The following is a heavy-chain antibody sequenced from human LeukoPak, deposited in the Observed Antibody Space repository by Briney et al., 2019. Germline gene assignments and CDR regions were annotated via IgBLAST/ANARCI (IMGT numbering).Heavy chain of an antibody. CDR3: ATHYYDSSGYYWQFDY. J-gene: IGHJ4*02. CDR1: GGSFSGYY. CDR2: INHSGST. D-gene: IGHD3-22*01. V-gene: IGHV4-34*01. Sequence: SEILSLTCAVYGGSFSGYYWSWIRQPPGKGLEWIGEINHSGSTNYNPSLKSRVTISVDTSKNQFSLKLSSVTAAGTAVYYCATHYYDSSGYYWQFDYWGQGTLVTVSS.